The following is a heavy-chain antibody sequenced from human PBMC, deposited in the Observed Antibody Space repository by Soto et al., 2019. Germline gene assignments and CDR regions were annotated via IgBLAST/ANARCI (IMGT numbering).Heavy chain of an antibody. CDR2: ISGSGGST. D-gene: IGHD3-10*01. CDR1: GFTFSSYA. V-gene: IGHV3-23*01. J-gene: IGHJ3*02. Sequence: EVQLLESGGGLVQPGGSLRLSCAASGFTFSSYAMSWVRQAPGKGLEWVSAISGSGGSTYYADSVKGRFTISRDNSKNTLYLQMNSLRAEDTAVYYCAKEWDSRGRFGDNAFDIWGQGTMVTVSS. CDR3: AKEWDSRGRFGDNAFDI.